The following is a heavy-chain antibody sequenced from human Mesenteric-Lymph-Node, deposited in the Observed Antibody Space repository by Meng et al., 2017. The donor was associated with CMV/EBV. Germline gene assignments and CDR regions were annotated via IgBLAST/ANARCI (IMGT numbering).Heavy chain of an antibody. CDR2: INPHNGAT. D-gene: IGHD3-16*02. J-gene: IGHJ4*02. Sequence: ASVKVSCKASGYTFTTFYLHWVRQAPGQRLEWMGWINPHNGATDYAQGFQGRVTMTRDTSTSTAYLELNNLTSDDSAVYYCAREGSELMTTYGGVIVYWGQGAPVTVSS. CDR1: GYTFTTFY. CDR3: AREGSELMTTYGGVIVY. V-gene: IGHV1-2*02.